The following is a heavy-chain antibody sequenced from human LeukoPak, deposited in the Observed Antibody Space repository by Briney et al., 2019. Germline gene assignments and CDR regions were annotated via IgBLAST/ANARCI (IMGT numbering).Heavy chain of an antibody. V-gene: IGHV2-70*11. J-gene: IGHJ4*02. D-gene: IGHD2-21*01. CDR2: IDWDGDK. Sequence: SGPTLVKPTQTLTLTCSFSGVSITSSGEGVGWIRQPPVKALEWLARIDWDGDKYYSTSLRTRLTLSKETSKNQVVLTMTNMDPVDTATYYCARLIRGPLDYWGQGTLVTVSS. CDR1: GVSITSSGEG. CDR3: ARLIRGPLDY.